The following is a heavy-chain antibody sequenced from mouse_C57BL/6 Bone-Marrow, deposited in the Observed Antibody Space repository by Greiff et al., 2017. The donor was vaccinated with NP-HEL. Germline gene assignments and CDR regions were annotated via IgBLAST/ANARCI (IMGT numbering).Heavy chain of an antibody. CDR2: IHPNSGST. D-gene: IGHD4-1*01. CDR3: ARTGTHWYFDV. J-gene: IGHJ1*03. CDR1: AYPLPTSG. V-gene: IGHV1-64*01. Sequence: RLRRSGAKLLKPGASGKWSCRASAYPLPTSGWPGLKRGPGKGLGWIGMIHPNSGSTNYNEKFKSKATLTVDKSSSTAYMQLSSLTSEDSAVYYCARTGTHWYFDVWGTGTTVTVSS.